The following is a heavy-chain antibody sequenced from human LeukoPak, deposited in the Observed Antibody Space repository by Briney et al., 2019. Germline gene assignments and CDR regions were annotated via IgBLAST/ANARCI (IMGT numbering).Heavy chain of an antibody. J-gene: IGHJ5*02. D-gene: IGHD6-19*01. CDR2: IYYSGNT. CDR3: ARRRAGRDWFDP. CDR1: GGSISSSNYY. Sequence: SEALSLTCAVSGGSISSSNYYWGWIRQPPGQGLEWIGSIYYSGNTYYNPSLKSRVTISVDTSKNQSSLKLSSVTATDTAVYYCARRRAGRDWFDPWGQGTLVTVSS. V-gene: IGHV4-39*01.